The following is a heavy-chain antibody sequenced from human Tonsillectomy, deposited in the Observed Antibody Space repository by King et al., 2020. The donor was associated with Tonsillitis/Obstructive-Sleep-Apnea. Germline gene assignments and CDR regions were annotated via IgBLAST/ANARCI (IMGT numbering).Heavy chain of an antibody. CDR1: GFTFSSYA. V-gene: IGHV3-30*04. CDR3: AREGIYGSSGYAYAFDI. D-gene: IGHD3-22*01. J-gene: IGHJ3*02. CDR2: ISYDGSNK. Sequence: QLVQSGGGVVQPGRSLRLSCAASGFTFSSYAIHWVRQAPGKGLEWVAVISYDGSNKYYADSVKGRFTISRDNSKNTLDLQMNSLRAEDTAVYYCAREGIYGSSGYAYAFDIWGQGTVVTVSS.